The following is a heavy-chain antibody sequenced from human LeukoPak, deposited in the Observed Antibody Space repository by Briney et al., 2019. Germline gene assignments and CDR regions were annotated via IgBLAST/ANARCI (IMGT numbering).Heavy chain of an antibody. J-gene: IGHJ4*02. CDR2: IGGSGGST. CDR1: GFTFSSYA. CDR3: AKRYIINWYSYDY. Sequence: GGSLRLSCAASGFTFSSYAMSWVRQAPGKGLEYIGGSGGSTSYADSVKGRFTISRDSSKNTVYLQMNSLRADDTAVYYCAKRYIINWYSYDYWGLGTLVTVSS. V-gene: IGHV3-23*01. D-gene: IGHD6-13*01.